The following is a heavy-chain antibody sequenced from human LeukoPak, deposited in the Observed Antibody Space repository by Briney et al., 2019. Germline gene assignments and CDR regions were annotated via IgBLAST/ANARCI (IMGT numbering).Heavy chain of an antibody. J-gene: IGHJ4*02. D-gene: IGHD3-22*01. Sequence: KSSETLSLTCAVYGGSFSGYYWSWIRQPPGKGLEWIGEINHSGSTNYNPSLKSRVTISVDTSKNQFSLKLSSVTAADTAVYYCARQGTYYYDSSGYYLRFDYWGQGTLVTVS. CDR1: GGSFSGYY. CDR3: ARQGTYYYDSSGYYLRFDY. CDR2: INHSGST. V-gene: IGHV4-34*01.